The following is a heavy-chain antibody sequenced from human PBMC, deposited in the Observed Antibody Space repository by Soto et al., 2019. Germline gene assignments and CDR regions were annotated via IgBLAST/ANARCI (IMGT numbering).Heavy chain of an antibody. CDR3: ARRKVTIFGVVIPYFDY. V-gene: IGHV4-34*01. Sequence: PSETKSLTCAVYGGSFRGYDWSWIRQPPGKGLEWIGSINHSGSTYYNPSLKSRVTISVDTSKNQFSLKLSSVTAADTAVYYCARRKVTIFGVVIPYFDYWGQGTLVTVSS. CDR1: GGSFRGYD. CDR2: INHSGST. J-gene: IGHJ4*02. D-gene: IGHD3-3*01.